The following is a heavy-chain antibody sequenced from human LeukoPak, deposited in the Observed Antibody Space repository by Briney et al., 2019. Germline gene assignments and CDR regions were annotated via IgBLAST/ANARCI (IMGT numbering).Heavy chain of an antibody. Sequence: GGSLRLSCAASGFTFSSYSMNWVRQAPGKGLEWVSSISSSSSYIYYADSVKGRFTISRDNAKNSLYLQMNSLRAEDTALYYCAKDIEAGYYYYGMDVWGQGTTVTVSS. J-gene: IGHJ6*02. CDR2: ISSSSSYI. V-gene: IGHV3-21*04. CDR3: AKDIEAGYYYYGMDV. CDR1: GFTFSSYS. D-gene: IGHD6-6*01.